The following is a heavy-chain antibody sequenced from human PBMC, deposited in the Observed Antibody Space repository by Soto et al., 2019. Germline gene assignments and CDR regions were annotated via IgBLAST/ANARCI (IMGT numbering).Heavy chain of an antibody. J-gene: IGHJ5*02. CDR2: ISAYNGNT. D-gene: IGHD3-3*01. Sequence: GASVKVSCKASGYTFTSYGISWVRQAPGQGLEWMGWISAYNGNTNYAQKLQGRVTMTTDTSTSTAYMELRSLRSDDTAVYYCARGGDRITIFGKSWSDPWGQGTLVTVSS. V-gene: IGHV1-18*04. CDR3: ARGGDRITIFGKSWSDP. CDR1: GYTFTSYG.